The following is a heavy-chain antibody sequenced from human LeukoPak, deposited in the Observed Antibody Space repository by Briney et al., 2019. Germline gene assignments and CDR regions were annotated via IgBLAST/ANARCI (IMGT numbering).Heavy chain of an antibody. J-gene: IGHJ6*03. Sequence: SETLSLTCSVSGFSISSGYYWGWIRQPPGKGLEWIGSIYHSGSTYYNPSLKSRVTISVDTSKNQFSLKLSSVTAADTAVYYCARVCGNWNPRYYMDVWGKGTTVTISS. CDR3: ARVCGNWNPRYYMDV. V-gene: IGHV4-38-2*02. D-gene: IGHD1-1*01. CDR2: IYHSGST. CDR1: GFSISSGYY.